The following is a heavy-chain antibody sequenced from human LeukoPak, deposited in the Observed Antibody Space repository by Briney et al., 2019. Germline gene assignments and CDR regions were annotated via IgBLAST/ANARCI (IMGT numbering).Heavy chain of an antibody. J-gene: IGHJ5*02. CDR2: ISSGGGST. V-gene: IGHV3-23*01. Sequence: GGSLRLSCAASGFTFSSYAMSWVRQAPGKGLEWVSSISSGGGSTYYADSVKGRFTISRDNSKNTLYLQMNSLRAEDAAVYYCVKDRTGNYVAWFDPWVQGTLVTVSS. CDR3: VKDRTGNYVAWFDP. D-gene: IGHD4-11*01. CDR1: GFTFSSYA.